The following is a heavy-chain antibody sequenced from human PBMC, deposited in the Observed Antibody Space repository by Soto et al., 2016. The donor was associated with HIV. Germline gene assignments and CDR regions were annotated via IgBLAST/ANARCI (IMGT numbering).Heavy chain of an antibody. CDR1: GFTFSSYS. D-gene: IGHD4-17*01. V-gene: IGHV3-48*04. Sequence: EVQLVESGGGLVQPGGSRRDPPCAASGFTFSSYSMNWVRQAPGKGLEWVSYISSSSSTVYYADSVKGRFTISRDNAKNSLYLQMNSLRAEDTAVYYCARDPPLRKGMDVWGQGTTVTVSS. J-gene: IGHJ6*02. CDR2: ISSSSSTV. CDR3: ARDPPLRKGMDV.